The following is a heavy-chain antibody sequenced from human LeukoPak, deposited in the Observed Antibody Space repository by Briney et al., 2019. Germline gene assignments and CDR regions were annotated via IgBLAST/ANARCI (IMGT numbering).Heavy chain of an antibody. CDR1: GYTFTSYG. Sequence: GASVKVSRKASGYTFTSYGISWVRQAPGQGLEWMGWISAYNGNTNYAQKLQGRVTMTTDTSTSTAYMELRSLRSDDTAVYYCARTLNPYCGGDCFALNFDYWGQGTLVTVSS. J-gene: IGHJ4*02. CDR3: ARTLNPYCGGDCFALNFDY. CDR2: ISAYNGNT. D-gene: IGHD2-21*02. V-gene: IGHV1-18*01.